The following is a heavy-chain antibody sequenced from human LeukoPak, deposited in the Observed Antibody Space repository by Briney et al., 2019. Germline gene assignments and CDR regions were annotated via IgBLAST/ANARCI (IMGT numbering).Heavy chain of an antibody. D-gene: IGHD2-15*01. CDR3: ARDLCSGGSCALGY. CDR2: IRSSSSYI. Sequence: PGGSLRLSCAASGFTFSSYSMNWVRQAPGKGLEWVSSIRSSSSYIYYADSVKGRFTISRDNAKNSLYLQMNSLRAEDTAVYYCARDLCSGGSCALGYWGQGALVTVSS. J-gene: IGHJ4*02. V-gene: IGHV3-21*01. CDR1: GFTFSSYS.